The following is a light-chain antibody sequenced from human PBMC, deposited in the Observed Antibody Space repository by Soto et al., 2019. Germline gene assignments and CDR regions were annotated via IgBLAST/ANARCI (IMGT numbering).Light chain of an antibody. Sequence: DVQMIQSPSAMSASVGDRVTITCRASQDISRFVAWFQQKPGKAPERLIYDTSTLQVGVPSRFSGGGSGTDFTLAISGLQPEDSATYYCLQHNSYPYTFGQRTNLQIK. CDR1: QDISRF. J-gene: IGKJ2*01. CDR2: DTS. V-gene: IGKV1-17*03. CDR3: LQHNSYPYT.